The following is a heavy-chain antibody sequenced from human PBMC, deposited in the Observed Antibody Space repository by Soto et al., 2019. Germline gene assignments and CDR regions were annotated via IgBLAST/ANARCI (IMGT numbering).Heavy chain of an antibody. V-gene: IGHV4-31*03. D-gene: IGHD4-17*01. J-gene: IGHJ6*02. CDR1: GGSISSGGYY. Sequence: PSETLSLTCTVSGGSISSGGYYWSWIRQHPGKGLEWIGYIYYSGSTYYNPSLKSRVTISVDTSKNQFSLRLRSVTAADAAVYYCARDRPSYGDYVRYFYYYGVDVWGQGTTVTVSS. CDR2: IYYSGST. CDR3: ARDRPSYGDYVRYFYYYGVDV.